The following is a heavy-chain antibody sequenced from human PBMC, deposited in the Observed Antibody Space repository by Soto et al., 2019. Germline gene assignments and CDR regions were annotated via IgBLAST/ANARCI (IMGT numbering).Heavy chain of an antibody. J-gene: IGHJ6*02. Sequence: GESLKISCKGSGYSFINYWIGWVRQMPGKGLEWMGIIYPGDSDTRYSPSFQGQVTISADKSISTAYLQWSSLKASDTAMYYCARLGDVVVPAAIRVDYYYYGMDVWGQGTTVNVSS. D-gene: IGHD2-2*02. CDR3: ARLGDVVVPAAIRVDYYYYGMDV. V-gene: IGHV5-51*01. CDR2: IYPGDSDT. CDR1: GYSFINYW.